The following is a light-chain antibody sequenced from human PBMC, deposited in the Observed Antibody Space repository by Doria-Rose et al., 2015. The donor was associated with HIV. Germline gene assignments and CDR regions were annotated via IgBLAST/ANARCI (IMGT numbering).Light chain of an antibody. V-gene: IGKV1-5*03. CDR1: IIYNS. CDR2: KAS. Sequence: IIYNSLAWYQQKPGKAPNLLIYKASSLEIGVPSRFSGSVSGREFTLTISSLQPDDFATYYCQQYNSYSPYTFGQGTKLEIK. CDR3: QQYNSYSPYT. J-gene: IGKJ2*01.